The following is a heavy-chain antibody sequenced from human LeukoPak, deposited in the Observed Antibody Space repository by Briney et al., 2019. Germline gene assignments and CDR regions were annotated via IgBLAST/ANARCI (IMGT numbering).Heavy chain of an antibody. J-gene: IGHJ4*02. V-gene: IGHV4-34*01. CDR3: ARNSPYDFWSGYYYFDY. Sequence: PSETLSLTCAVYGGSFSGYYWSWLRQPPGKGLEWIGEINHSGSTNYNPSLKSRVTISVDTSKNQFSLKLSSVTAADTAVYYCARNSPYDFWSGYYYFDYWGQGTLVTVSS. CDR1: GGSFSGYY. CDR2: INHSGST. D-gene: IGHD3-3*01.